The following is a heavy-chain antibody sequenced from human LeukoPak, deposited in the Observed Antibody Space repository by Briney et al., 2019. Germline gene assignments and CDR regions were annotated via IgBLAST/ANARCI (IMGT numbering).Heavy chain of an antibody. V-gene: IGHV4-59*08. J-gene: IGHJ5*02. CDR2: IYYSGST. CDR3: ARRSAAAAWFDP. CDR1: GGSISSYY. Sequence: SETLSLTCTVSGGSISSYYWSWIRQPPGKGLEWIGYIYYSGSTNYNPSLKSRVTISVDTSKNQFSLKLSSVTAADTAVYYCARRSAAAAWFDPWGQGTLVTVSS. D-gene: IGHD6-13*01.